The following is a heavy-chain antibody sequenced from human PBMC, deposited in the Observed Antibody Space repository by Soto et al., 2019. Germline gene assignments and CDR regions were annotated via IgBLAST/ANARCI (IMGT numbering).Heavy chain of an antibody. D-gene: IGHD2-21*01. Sequence: TLSLTCSVSGAALNSGNYYWSWIRQVPGKGLEGIGHIYVTGAVDSNPSRRDRITISQDTSERQFSLNLRLVTAADTAVYYCARLRIATNNYKWFDPWGQGTLVTVS. CDR2: IYVTGAV. V-gene: IGHV4-31*03. J-gene: IGHJ5*02. CDR1: GAALNSGNYY. CDR3: ARLRIATNNYKWFDP.